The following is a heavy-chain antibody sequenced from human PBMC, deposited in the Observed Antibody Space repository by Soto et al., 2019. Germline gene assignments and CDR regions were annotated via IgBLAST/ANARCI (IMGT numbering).Heavy chain of an antibody. CDR1: GFPFRSYE. D-gene: IGHD4-17*01. CDR3: AILDFGAYLLSYGVDV. CDR2: ITSSSDAI. V-gene: IGHV3-48*03. Sequence: PGGSLRLSCAVSGFPFRSYEMNWVRQAPGKGPEWVSYITSSSDAIYYAASVKGRFTVSRDNAKNSLYLQMNSLRAEDTAVYYCAILDFGAYLLSYGVDVWGQGTTVTVSS. J-gene: IGHJ6*02.